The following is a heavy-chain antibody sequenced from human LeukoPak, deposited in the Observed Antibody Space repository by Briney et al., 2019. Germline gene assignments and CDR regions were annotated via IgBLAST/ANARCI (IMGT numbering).Heavy chain of an antibody. CDR1: GFTFSSYA. Sequence: GGSLRLSCAASGFTFSSYAMHWVRQAPGKGLEWVAVISHDGGNKYYADSVKGRFTISRDNSKNTLYLQMNSLRAEDTAVYYCVRDMEFRNSSAIEYWGQGTLVTVSS. CDR3: VRDMEFRNSSAIEY. J-gene: IGHJ4*02. CDR2: ISHDGGNK. V-gene: IGHV3-30*04. D-gene: IGHD6-6*01.